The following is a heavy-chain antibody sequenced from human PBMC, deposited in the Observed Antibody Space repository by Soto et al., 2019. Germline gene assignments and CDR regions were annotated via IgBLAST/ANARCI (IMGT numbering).Heavy chain of an antibody. V-gene: IGHV5-51*01. CDR2: IYPGDSDT. Sequence: PCEPLKIPWNGSGYSFTSYWSGWVRQMPGKGLEWMGIIYPGDSDTRYSPSFQGQVTISADKSISTAYLQWSSLKGSDTAMYYCARQSDLIFGVVISRVDCYGMDVWGQGTTVTVSS. CDR1: GYSFTSYW. D-gene: IGHD3-3*01. CDR3: ARQSDLIFGVVISRVDCYGMDV. J-gene: IGHJ6*02.